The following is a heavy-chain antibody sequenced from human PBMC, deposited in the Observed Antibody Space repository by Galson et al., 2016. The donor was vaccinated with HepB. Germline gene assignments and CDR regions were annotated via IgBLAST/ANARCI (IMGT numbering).Heavy chain of an antibody. Sequence: SPRLSCAVSGFSFGDFAMSWVRQSPGKGLQWVAMILRSGNGFYADFVRGRFSISRDNSKRTLSLEMNSLRVDDTAVYFCARMSGWELENYFFKSWGQGTLVTVSS. V-gene: IGHV3-23*05. CDR3: ARMSGWELENYFFKS. CDR1: GFSFGDFA. J-gene: IGHJ4*02. D-gene: IGHD1-26*01. CDR2: ILRSGNG.